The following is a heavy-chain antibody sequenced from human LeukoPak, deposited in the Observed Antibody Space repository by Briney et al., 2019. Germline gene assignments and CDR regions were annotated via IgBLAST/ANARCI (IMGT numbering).Heavy chain of an antibody. Sequence: GGSLRLSCAASGFTFSSYSMNWVRQTPGKGLEWVSYITSSSSTIYYADSVKARFTISRDNAKNSLYLQMNSLRVEDAAVYYCARVACGEYAYYMDVWGKGTTVTVSS. D-gene: IGHD4-17*01. V-gene: IGHV3-48*01. CDR1: GFTFSSYS. CDR2: ITSSSSTI. CDR3: ARVACGEYAYYMDV. J-gene: IGHJ6*03.